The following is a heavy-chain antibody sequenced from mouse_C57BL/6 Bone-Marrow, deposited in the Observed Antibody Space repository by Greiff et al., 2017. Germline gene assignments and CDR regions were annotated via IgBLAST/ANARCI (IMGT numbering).Heavy chain of an antibody. V-gene: IGHV5-6*01. D-gene: IGHD1-1*01. Sequence: EVQLVESGGDLVKPGGSLKLSCAASGFTFSSYGLSWVRQTPDKRLEWVATISSGGSYTYYPDSVKGRFTISRDNAKNTLYLQMSSLKAEDTAMDYCARRGRRGYFDVWGTGTTVTVSS. CDR2: ISSGGSYT. J-gene: IGHJ1*03. CDR1: GFTFSSYG. CDR3: ARRGRRGYFDV.